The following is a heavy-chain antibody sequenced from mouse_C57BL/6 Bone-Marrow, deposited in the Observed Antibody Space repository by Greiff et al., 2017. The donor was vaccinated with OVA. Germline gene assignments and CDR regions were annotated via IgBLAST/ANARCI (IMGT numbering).Heavy chain of an antibody. CDR1: GFTFSSYA. V-gene: IGHV5-4*03. CDR2: ISDGGSYT. D-gene: IGHD2-5*01. J-gene: IGHJ2*01. CDR3: ARGVYYSNYFGY. Sequence: EVKVVESGGGLVKPGGSLKLSCAASGFTFSSYAMSWVRQTPEKRLEWVATISDGGSYTYYPDNVKGRFTISRDNAKNNLYLQMSQLKSEDTAMYYGARGVYYSNYFGYWGQGTTLTVSS.